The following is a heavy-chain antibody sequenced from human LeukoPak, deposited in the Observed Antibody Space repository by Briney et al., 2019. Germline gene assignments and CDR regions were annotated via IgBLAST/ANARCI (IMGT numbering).Heavy chain of an antibody. CDR3: ARSDSSSATAH. Sequence: GESLKISCKASGYTFTNNWIGWVRQMPGKGLEWMGIIYPGNSDTRYSPSFQGQVTISADTSITTAYLQWGSLRASDTAMYYCARSDSSSATAHWGRGTLVTVSS. CDR1: GYTFTNNW. D-gene: IGHD3-22*01. V-gene: IGHV5-51*01. CDR2: IYPGNSDT. J-gene: IGHJ4*02.